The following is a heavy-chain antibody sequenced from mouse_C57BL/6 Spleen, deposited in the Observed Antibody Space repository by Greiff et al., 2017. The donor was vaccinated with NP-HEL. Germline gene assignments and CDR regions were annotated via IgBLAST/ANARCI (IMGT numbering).Heavy chain of an antibody. CDR2: INPNNGGT. J-gene: IGHJ4*01. CDR3: AREWGLRRGSYYAMDY. D-gene: IGHD2-4*01. Sequence: VQLQQSGPELVKPGASVKIPCKASGYTFTDYNMDWVKQSHGKSLEWIGDINPNNGGTIYNQKFKGKATLTVDKSSSTAYMELRSLTSEDTAVYYCAREWGLRRGSYYAMDYWGQGTSVTVSS. V-gene: IGHV1-18*01. CDR1: GYTFTDYN.